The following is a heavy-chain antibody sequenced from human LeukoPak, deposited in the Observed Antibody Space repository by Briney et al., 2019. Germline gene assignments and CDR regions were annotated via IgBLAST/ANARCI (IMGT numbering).Heavy chain of an antibody. CDR3: ARDRQWLVSSLFDY. Sequence: GGSLRLSCAASGFTFSSYAMHWVRQAPGKGLEWVAVISYDGSNKYYADSVKGRFTISRDNSKNTLYLQMNSLRADDTAVYYCARDRQWLVSSLFDYWGQGTLVTVSS. V-gene: IGHV3-30-3*01. J-gene: IGHJ4*02. D-gene: IGHD6-19*01. CDR1: GFTFSSYA. CDR2: ISYDGSNK.